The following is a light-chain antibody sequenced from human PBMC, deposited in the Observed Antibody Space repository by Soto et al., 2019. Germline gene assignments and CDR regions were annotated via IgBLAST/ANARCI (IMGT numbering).Light chain of an antibody. CDR3: CSYAGSSTFEV. CDR1: SSDGGTYNL. V-gene: IGLV2-23*03. Sequence: QSALTQPASVSGSPGQSITISCTGSSSDGGTYNLVSWYQQHPGKAPKLMIYEGSKRPSGVSNRFSGSKSGNTASLTISGLQAEDDADYYCCSYAGSSTFEVFGGGTKLTVL. J-gene: IGLJ2*01. CDR2: EGS.